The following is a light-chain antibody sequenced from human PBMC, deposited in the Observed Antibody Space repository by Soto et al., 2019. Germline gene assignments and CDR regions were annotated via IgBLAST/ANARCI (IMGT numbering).Light chain of an antibody. CDR2: EVS. J-gene: IGLJ2*01. V-gene: IGLV2-14*01. Sequence: QSVLTQPASVSGSPGQSITISCTGTSGDVGGYDYVSWYQQHPGKAPRLMIFEVSNRPSGVSNRFSGAKSGNTASLTISGLQAEDEADYYCSSYIISNTLVFGGGTQLTVL. CDR1: SGDVGGYDY. CDR3: SSYIISNTLV.